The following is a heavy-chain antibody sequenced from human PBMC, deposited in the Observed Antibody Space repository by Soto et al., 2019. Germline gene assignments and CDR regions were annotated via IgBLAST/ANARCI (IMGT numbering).Heavy chain of an antibody. D-gene: IGHD6-19*01. V-gene: IGHV3-30*18. CDR2: ISYDGSNK. CDR1: GFTFSSYG. J-gene: IGHJ4*02. CDR3: AKDRESIAVAGLFN. Sequence: GGSLRLSCAASGFTFSSYGMHWVRQAPGKGLEWVAVISYDGSNKYYADSVKGRFTISRDNSKNTLYLQMNSLRAEDTAVYYCAKDRESIAVAGLFNWGQGTLVTVSS.